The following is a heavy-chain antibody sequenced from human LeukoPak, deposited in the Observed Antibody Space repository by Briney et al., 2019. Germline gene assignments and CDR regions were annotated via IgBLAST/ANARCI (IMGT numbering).Heavy chain of an antibody. V-gene: IGHV3-23*01. CDR2: SSSCGSNP. J-gene: IGHJ3*01. D-gene: IGHD4-17*01. Sequence: GGSLRLSCAASGFTFSKYALVWVRQAPGKGLEWVSASSSCGSNPLYADAVKCRFTISRDNSKNTLYLQMNSLRAEDTAVYYCGRDPDGDYVGAFEFWGRGTMVIVSS. CDR3: GRDPDGDYVGAFEF. CDR1: GFTFSKYA.